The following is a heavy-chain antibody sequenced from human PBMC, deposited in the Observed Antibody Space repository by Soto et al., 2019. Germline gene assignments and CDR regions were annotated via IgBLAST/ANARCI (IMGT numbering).Heavy chain of an antibody. CDR3: ARDLRGYSRYDYLDY. V-gene: IGHV4-31*03. D-gene: IGHD5-12*01. J-gene: IGHJ4*02. Sequence: PSETLSLTCTVYGGSISSGGYYWSWIRQHPGKGLEWVGYSYYTGSSYYNPSLKSRVTISVDASKNQLSLRLASVTAADTAVYYCARDLRGYSRYDYLDYWGQGIPVTVSS. CDR2: SYYTGSS. CDR1: GGSISSGGYY.